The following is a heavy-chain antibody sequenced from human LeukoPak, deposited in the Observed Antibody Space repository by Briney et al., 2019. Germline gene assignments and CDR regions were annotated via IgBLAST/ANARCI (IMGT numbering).Heavy chain of an antibody. CDR3: AKEFSKVTTRVQ. CDR1: GFTLSSYG. Sequence: GGSLRLSCEASGFTLSSYGMHWVRQAPGKGLEWVAFIRYDESNKYYADSVKGRFTISRDNSKNTLYLQMNSLRTEDTAVYYCAKEFSKVTTRVQWGQGTLVTVSS. D-gene: IGHD4-17*01. J-gene: IGHJ4*02. V-gene: IGHV3-30*02. CDR2: IRYDESNK.